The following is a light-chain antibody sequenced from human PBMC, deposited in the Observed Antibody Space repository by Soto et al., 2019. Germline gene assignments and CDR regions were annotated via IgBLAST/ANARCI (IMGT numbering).Light chain of an antibody. CDR3: QQANSFPRT. Sequence: DIQMTQSPSSLSVSVGDRVTITCRATQGSSSWLAWYQQKPGKAPKLLIYAASSLQSGVPSRFSGSGSGTDFTLTINNLQPEDFATYYCQQANSFPRTFGPGTKVDIK. CDR1: QGSSSW. CDR2: AAS. J-gene: IGKJ3*01. V-gene: IGKV1-12*01.